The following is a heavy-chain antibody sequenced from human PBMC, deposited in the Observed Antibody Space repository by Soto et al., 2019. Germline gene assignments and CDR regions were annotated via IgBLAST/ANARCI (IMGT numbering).Heavy chain of an antibody. D-gene: IGHD3-22*01. CDR1: GFTFSSYA. V-gene: IGHV3-74*02. CDR3: ARGVTYYYDTTHALDI. CDR2: IKNDGSST. Sequence: VQLVESGGGVVQPGRSLRLSCAASGFTFSSYAMHWVRQAPGKGLVWVSRIKNDGSSTTYADSVRGRFTISRDNARNTLYLQMNSLRAEDTALYFCARGVTYYYDTTHALDIWGQGTMVTVSS. J-gene: IGHJ3*02.